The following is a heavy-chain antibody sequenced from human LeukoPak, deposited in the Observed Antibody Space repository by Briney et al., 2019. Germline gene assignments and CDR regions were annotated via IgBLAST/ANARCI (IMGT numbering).Heavy chain of an antibody. J-gene: IGHJ3*02. CDR3: ARDSTYYYDSSGYYSDAFDI. CDR1: GASISSYY. D-gene: IGHD3-22*01. CDR2: IYYSGST. Sequence: SETLSLTCTVSGASISSYYWSWIRQPPGKGLEWIGYIYYSGSTNYNPSLKSRVTISVDTSKNQFSLKLSSVTAADTAVYYCARDSTYYYDSSGYYSDAFDIWGQGTMVTVSS. V-gene: IGHV4-59*01.